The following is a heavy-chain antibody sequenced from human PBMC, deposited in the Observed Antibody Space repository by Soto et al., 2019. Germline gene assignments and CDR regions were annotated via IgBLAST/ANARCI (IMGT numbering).Heavy chain of an antibody. Sequence: QVQLVQSGAEVKKPGASVKVSCKASGYTFSSYGISWVRQAPGQGLEWMGWISAYNGNTNYEQKLQGRVTMTTDTATRTAYMELRSLRSDDTAVYYCARDWDYYGSGSTVPHWGQGTLVTVSS. J-gene: IGHJ1*01. CDR2: ISAYNGNT. D-gene: IGHD3-10*01. CDR1: GYTFSSYG. CDR3: ARDWDYYGSGSTVPH. V-gene: IGHV1-18*01.